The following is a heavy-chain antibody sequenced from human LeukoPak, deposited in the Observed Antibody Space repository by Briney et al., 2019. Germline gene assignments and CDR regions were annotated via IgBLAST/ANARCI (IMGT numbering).Heavy chain of an antibody. CDR1: GFTFSSYA. Sequence: GGSLRLSCAASGFTFSSYAMSWVRQAPGKGLEWVSSISGSGGSTYYADSVKGRFTISRDNSKNSLYLQMNSLRAEDTAVYYCAKSGYSYGPFDYWGQGTLVTVSS. CDR3: AKSGYSYGPFDY. V-gene: IGHV3-23*01. CDR2: ISGSGGST. J-gene: IGHJ4*02. D-gene: IGHD5-18*01.